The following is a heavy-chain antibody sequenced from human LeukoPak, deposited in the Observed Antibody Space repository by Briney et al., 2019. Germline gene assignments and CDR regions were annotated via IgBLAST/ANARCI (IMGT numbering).Heavy chain of an antibody. CDR3: TRRLDD. CDR2: IKHDESEK. D-gene: IGHD3-16*01. V-gene: IGHV3-7*01. J-gene: IGHJ4*02. CDR1: GFYFNSDW. Sequence: GGSLRLSCAASGFYFNSDWMDWVRQAPGKGLEWVANIKHDESEKNYLDSVKGRFTISRDNAQNSLYLQMNGLRVEDTAVYYCTRRLDDWGQGTLVTVSS.